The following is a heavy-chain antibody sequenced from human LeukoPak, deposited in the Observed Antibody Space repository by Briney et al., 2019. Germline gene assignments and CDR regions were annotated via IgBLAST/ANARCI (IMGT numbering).Heavy chain of an antibody. CDR2: ISAYNWNK. Sequence: ASVKVSCKASGYTFTSYGISWVRQAPGQGLEWMGWISAYNWNKNYAQELQGRVNMTTDTSTSTAYTELRSLGSDDTGVYYCARLGYYDSSGYLELDYWGQGTLVTVSS. J-gene: IGHJ4*02. V-gene: IGHV1-18*01. CDR3: ARLGYYDSSGYLELDY. CDR1: GYTFTSYG. D-gene: IGHD3-22*01.